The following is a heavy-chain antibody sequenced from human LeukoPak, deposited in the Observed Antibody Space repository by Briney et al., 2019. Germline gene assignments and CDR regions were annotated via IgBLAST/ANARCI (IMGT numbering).Heavy chain of an antibody. V-gene: IGHV3-64*01. J-gene: IGHJ3*02. CDR1: GFTFSSYA. Sequence: GGSLRLSCAASGFTFSSYAMPWVRQAPGKGLEYVSAISSNGGSTYYANSVKGRFTISRDNSKNTLYLQMGSLRAEDMAVYYCARAVFGAPNDAFDIWGQGTMVTVSS. D-gene: IGHD3-10*01. CDR3: ARAVFGAPNDAFDI. CDR2: ISSNGGST.